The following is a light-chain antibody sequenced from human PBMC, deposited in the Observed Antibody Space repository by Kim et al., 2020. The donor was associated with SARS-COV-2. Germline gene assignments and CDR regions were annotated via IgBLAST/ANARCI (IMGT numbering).Light chain of an antibody. J-gene: IGKJ2*01. V-gene: IGKV3D-15*01. Sequence: ESPGDPASLTRMASQTVGSNLDWYQQKPGQAPRLLIFDASTRATGIPARFRGTGSGTEFTLTIDSLQSEDFAVYYCQEYNNWPPYTFGQRTKLEI. CDR2: DAS. CDR1: QTVGSN. CDR3: QEYNNWPPYT.